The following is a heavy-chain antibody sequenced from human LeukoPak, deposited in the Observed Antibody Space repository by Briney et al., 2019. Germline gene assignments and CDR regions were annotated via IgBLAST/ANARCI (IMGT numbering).Heavy chain of an antibody. Sequence: GSSVKVSFKASGGTFSIYAISWVRQAPGQGLEWMGGIIPIFGIANYAQKFQGRVTITADKSTSTAYMELSSLRSEDTAVYYCARDGRRDGYNPGYYYYYGMDVWGQGTTVTVSS. CDR1: GGTFSIYA. J-gene: IGHJ6*02. V-gene: IGHV1-69*17. CDR2: IIPIFGIA. CDR3: ARDGRRDGYNPGYYYYYGMDV. D-gene: IGHD5-24*01.